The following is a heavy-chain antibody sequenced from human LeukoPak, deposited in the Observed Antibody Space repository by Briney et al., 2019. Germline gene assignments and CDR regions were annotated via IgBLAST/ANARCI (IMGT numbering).Heavy chain of an antibody. D-gene: IGHD6-13*01. CDR1: GGSIRSSYYY. Sequence: SETLSLTCTVSGGSIRSSYYYWGWIRQPPGKGLEWIGNIFHSGSGTTYYNPSLKSRVTISVDTSKKQFSLKLSAVTAADTAVYYCARGAAATEYYYYYYYMDVWGKGTTVTVSS. J-gene: IGHJ6*03. CDR3: ARGAAATEYYYYYYYMDV. CDR2: IFHSGSGTT. V-gene: IGHV4-39*07.